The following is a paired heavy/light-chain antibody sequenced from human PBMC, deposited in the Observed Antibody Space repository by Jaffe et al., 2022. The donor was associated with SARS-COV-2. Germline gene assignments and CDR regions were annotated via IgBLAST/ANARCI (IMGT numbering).Light chain of an antibody. CDR1: QSLLHSDGKTY. CDR3: MQSIQLYT. CDR2: EVS. Sequence: DIVMTQTPLSLSVTPGQPASISCKSSQSLLHSDGKTYLYWYLQKPGQPPQLLIYEVSNRFSGVPDRFSGSGSGTDFTLKISRVEAEDVGVYYCMQSIQLYTFGQGTKLEIK. V-gene: IGKV2D-29*01. J-gene: IGKJ2*01.
Heavy chain of an antibody. CDR1: GFTFSDYY. J-gene: IGHJ4*02. CDR2: ISSSGSTI. D-gene: IGHD4-17*01. Sequence: QVQLVESGGGLVKPGGSLRLSCAASGFTFSDYYMSWIRQAPGKGLEWVSYISSSGSTIYYADSVKGRFTISRDNAKNSLYLQMNSLRAEDTAVYYCARGNYGDYPFDYWGQGTLVTVSS. V-gene: IGHV3-11*01. CDR3: ARGNYGDYPFDY.